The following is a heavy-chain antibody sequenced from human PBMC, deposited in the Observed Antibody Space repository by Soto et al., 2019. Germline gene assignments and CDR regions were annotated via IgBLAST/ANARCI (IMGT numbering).Heavy chain of an antibody. V-gene: IGHV5-51*01. D-gene: IGHD3-3*01. Sequence: GESLKISCKGSGYSFTSYWIGWVRQMPGKGLEWMGIIYPGDSDTKYSPSFQGQVTISADKSISTAYLQWSSLKASDTAMYYCARGGNSPYYDFWSGYPHYGMDVWGQGTTVTVSS. CDR3: ARGGNSPYYDFWSGYPHYGMDV. CDR2: IYPGDSDT. J-gene: IGHJ6*02. CDR1: GYSFTSYW.